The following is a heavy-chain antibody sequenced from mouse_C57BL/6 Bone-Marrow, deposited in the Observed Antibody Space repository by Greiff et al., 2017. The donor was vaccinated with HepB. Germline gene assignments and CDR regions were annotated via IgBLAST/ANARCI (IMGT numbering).Heavy chain of an antibody. CDR1: GYTFTSYG. CDR2: IYPRSGNT. V-gene: IGHV1-81*01. J-gene: IGHJ3*01. D-gene: IGHD2-1*01. Sequence: QVQLQQSGAEPARPGASVKLSCKASGYTFTSYGISWVKQRTGQGLEWIGEIYPRSGNTYYNEKFKGKATLTADKSSSTAYMELRSLTSEDSAVYFCARFSYGNYLAYWGQGTLVTVSA. CDR3: ARFSYGNYLAY.